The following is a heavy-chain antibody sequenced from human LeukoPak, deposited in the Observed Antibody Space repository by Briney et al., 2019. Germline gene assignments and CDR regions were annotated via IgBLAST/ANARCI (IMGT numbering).Heavy chain of an antibody. J-gene: IGHJ4*02. CDR2: VSYDGSIK. CDR1: GFTFSSYF. Sequence: GGSLRLSCAASGFTFSSYFMLWVRQAPGKGLEWEAVVSYDGSIKYYADSVKGRFTISRDNSKNTLYLQMNSLRPEDTAVYYCARDPILVTGSYYFDSWGQGTLVTVSS. CDR3: ARDPILVTGSYYFDS. V-gene: IGHV3-30-3*01. D-gene: IGHD2-21*02.